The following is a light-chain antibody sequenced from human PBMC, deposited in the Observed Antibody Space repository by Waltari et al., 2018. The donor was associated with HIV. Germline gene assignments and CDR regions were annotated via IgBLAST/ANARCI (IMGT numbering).Light chain of an antibody. CDR1: QPISNS. CDR2: GTS. V-gene: IGKV1-NL1*01. J-gene: IGKJ2*01. Sequence: DVHMTQSPSSLSASVGDRVTITCRASQPISNSVAWYQQKQGKAPKPLVYGTSRLESGVPSRFSGSGSGTDYTLTISSLQPEDFASYYCQQYYSIPNTFGQGTKLEIK. CDR3: QQYYSIPNT.